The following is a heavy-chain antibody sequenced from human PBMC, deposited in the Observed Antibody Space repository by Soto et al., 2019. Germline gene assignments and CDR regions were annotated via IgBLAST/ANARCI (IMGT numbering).Heavy chain of an antibody. Sequence: SVKVSCKASGGTFSSYAISWVRQAPGQGLEWMGGTIPIFGTANYAQKFQGRVTITADESTSTAYMELSSLRSEDTAVYYWARDVTMANNWFDPWGQGTLVTVSS. CDR2: TIPIFGTA. CDR1: GGTFSSYA. CDR3: ARDVTMANNWFDP. J-gene: IGHJ5*02. V-gene: IGHV1-69*13. D-gene: IGHD3-10*01.